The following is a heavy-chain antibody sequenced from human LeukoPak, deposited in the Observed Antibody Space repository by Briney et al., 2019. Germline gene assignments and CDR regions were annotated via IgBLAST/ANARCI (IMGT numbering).Heavy chain of an antibody. CDR2: INTNTGNP. Sequence: ASVKVSCKASGYTFTSYAMNWVRQAPGQGLEWMGWINTNTGNPTYAQGFTGRFVFSLDTSVSTAYLQISSLRAEDTAVYYCAREQFVCSGGSCYEQGVDYWGQGTLVTVSS. CDR1: GYTFTSYA. V-gene: IGHV7-4-1*02. D-gene: IGHD2-15*01. J-gene: IGHJ4*02. CDR3: AREQFVCSGGSCYEQGVDY.